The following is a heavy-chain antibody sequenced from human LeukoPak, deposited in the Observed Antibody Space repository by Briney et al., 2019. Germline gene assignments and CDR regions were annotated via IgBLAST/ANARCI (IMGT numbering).Heavy chain of an antibody. D-gene: IGHD3-10*01. Sequence: GESLKISCKGSGYSFISYWIGWVRQMPGKGLEWMGIIYPGDSDTRYSPSFQGQVTISADKSISTAYLQWSSLKASDTAMYYCARPRVGLFELNGAFDIWGQGTMVTVSS. CDR1: GYSFISYW. CDR2: IYPGDSDT. J-gene: IGHJ3*02. V-gene: IGHV5-51*01. CDR3: ARPRVGLFELNGAFDI.